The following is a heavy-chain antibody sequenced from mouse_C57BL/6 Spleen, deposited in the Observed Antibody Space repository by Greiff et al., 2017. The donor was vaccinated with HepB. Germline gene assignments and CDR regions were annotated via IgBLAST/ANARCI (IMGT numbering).Heavy chain of an antibody. CDR1: GYSFTSGYV. J-gene: IGHJ2*01. Sequence: EVKLQESGPGMVKPSQSLSLTCTVTGYSFTSGYVWHWIRHFPGNKLEWMGYISYSGSTNYNPSLKSRISITHDTSKNHFFLKLNSVTTEDTATYYCARGGYYFDYWGQGTTLTVSS. CDR3: ARGGYYFDY. V-gene: IGHV3-1*01. CDR2: ISYSGST.